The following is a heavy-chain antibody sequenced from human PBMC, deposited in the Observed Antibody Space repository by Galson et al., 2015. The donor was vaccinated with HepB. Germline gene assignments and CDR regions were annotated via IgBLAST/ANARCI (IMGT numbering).Heavy chain of an antibody. CDR2: IWYDGSNK. CDR3: AGSSGWYPNY. V-gene: IGHV3-33*08. J-gene: IGHJ4*02. CDR1: GFTFSSYG. Sequence: SLRLSCAASGFTFSSYGMHWVRQAPGKGLGWVAVIWYDGSNKYYADSVKGRFTISRDNSKNTLYLQMNSLRAEDTAVYYCAGSSGWYPNYWGQGTLVTVSS. D-gene: IGHD6-19*01.